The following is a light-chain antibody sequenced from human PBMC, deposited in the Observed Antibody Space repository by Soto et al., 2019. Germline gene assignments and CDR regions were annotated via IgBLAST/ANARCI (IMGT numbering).Light chain of an antibody. CDR2: KAS. CDR3: QDYSDSPWT. V-gene: IGKV1-5*03. CDR1: QNIDRW. Sequence: DIQMTQSPSTLSASVGDRVTFTCRASQNIDRWLAWYQQKPGKAPKLLIYKASSLDSGVPSRFSGSASGTESTLTISRLQPDDSATYYGQDYSDSPWTFGQGTKVEIK. J-gene: IGKJ1*01.